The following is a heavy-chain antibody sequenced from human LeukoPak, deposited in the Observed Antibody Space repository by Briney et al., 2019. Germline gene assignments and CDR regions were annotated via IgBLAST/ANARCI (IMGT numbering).Heavy chain of an antibody. CDR3: ARSTGSTMFIDY. Sequence: PSETLSLTCTVSGDSISTYYWSWIRQPPGKGLEWIGFIYYSGSTNYNPSLKSRVTMSVDTSKNQFSLKLSSVTAADTAVYYCARSTGSTMFIDYWGQGTLVTVSS. CDR2: IYYSGST. V-gene: IGHV4-59*01. J-gene: IGHJ4*02. CDR1: GDSISTYY. D-gene: IGHD3-10*02.